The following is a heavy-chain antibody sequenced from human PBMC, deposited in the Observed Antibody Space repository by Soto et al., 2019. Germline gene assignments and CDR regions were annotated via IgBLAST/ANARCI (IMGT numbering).Heavy chain of an antibody. CDR1: GFTFSTHA. CDR3: ARDHTGITTAGGGRIDR. Sequence: QVQLVESGGGVVQPGRSLRLSCAASGFTFSTHAMHWVRQAPGKGLECVASVSCDGSNKYYADSVKGRFTISRDNSKNPLYLQMSGLTPDDTAFYYCARDHTGITTAGGGRIDRWGKGTLVTVSS. V-gene: IGHV3-30-3*01. J-gene: IGHJ5*02. CDR2: VSCDGSNK. D-gene: IGHD6-13*01.